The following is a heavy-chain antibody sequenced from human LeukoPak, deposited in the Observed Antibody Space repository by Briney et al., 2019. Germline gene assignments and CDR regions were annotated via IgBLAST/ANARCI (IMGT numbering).Heavy chain of an antibody. V-gene: IGHV4-30-4*01. D-gene: IGHD5-12*01. Sequence: SWIRQPPGKGLEWIGYIYYSGSTYYNPSLKSRVTISVDTSKNQFSLKLSSVTAADTAVYYCARDPIVATIGFGYWGQGTLVTVSS. CDR3: ARDPIVATIGFGY. J-gene: IGHJ4*02. CDR2: IYYSGST.